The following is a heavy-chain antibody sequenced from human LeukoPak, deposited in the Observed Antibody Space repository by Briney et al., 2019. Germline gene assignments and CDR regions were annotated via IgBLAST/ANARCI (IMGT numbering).Heavy chain of an antibody. CDR2: IYYRGST. Sequence: SETLSLTCTVSGDSISPHYWIWVRQPPGKGLEWIGYIYYRGSTDYNPSLKSRVTFSVDTSKNQFSLKLSSVTAADTAVYYCARYLVYGSSGFDDALDIWGQGTMVTVSP. CDR3: ARYLVYGSSGFDDALDI. D-gene: IGHD3-22*01. V-gene: IGHV4-59*11. J-gene: IGHJ3*02. CDR1: GDSISPHY.